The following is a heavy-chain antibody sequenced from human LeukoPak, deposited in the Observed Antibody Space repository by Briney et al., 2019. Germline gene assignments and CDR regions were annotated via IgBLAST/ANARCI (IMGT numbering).Heavy chain of an antibody. D-gene: IGHD2-2*01. V-gene: IGHV3-9*01. CDR2: ISWNSGSI. J-gene: IGHJ4*02. CDR3: AKEGVSKSFDY. Sequence: PGRSLRLSCAASGFTFDDYATHWVRQAPGKGLEWVSGISWNSGSIGYADSVKGRFTISRDNAKNSLYLQMNSLRAEDTALYYCAKEGVSKSFDYWGQGTLVTVSS. CDR1: GFTFDDYA.